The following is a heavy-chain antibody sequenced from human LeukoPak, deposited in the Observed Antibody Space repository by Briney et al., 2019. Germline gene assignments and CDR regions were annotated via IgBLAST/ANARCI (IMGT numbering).Heavy chain of an antibody. CDR3: TKDSDCTSTSCFFDF. J-gene: IGHJ4*02. V-gene: IGHV3-23*01. D-gene: IGHD2-2*01. CDR1: GFTFINYA. Sequence: QPGGSLRLSCAASGFTFINYAMSWVRQAPGKGLEWVSAISGGGGRTYYADSVKGRFTISRDSSKNTLYLQMTSLRAEDTAVYYCTKDSDCTSTSCFFDFWGQGILVTVSS. CDR2: ISGGGGRT.